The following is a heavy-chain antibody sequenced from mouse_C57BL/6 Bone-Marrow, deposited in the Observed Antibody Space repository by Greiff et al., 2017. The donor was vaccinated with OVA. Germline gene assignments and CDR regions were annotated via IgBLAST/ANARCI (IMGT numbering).Heavy chain of an antibody. D-gene: IGHD3-2*02. V-gene: IGHV14-2*01. J-gene: IGHJ2*01. CDR2: IDPEDGDI. Sequence: EVQLQQSGAELVKPGASVKLSCTASGFNIKDYYMHWVKQRTEQGLEWIGWIDPEDGDIKYAPKFQGKATITADTSSNTAYLQLSSLTSEDTAVXKCAREGYARRYYFDYWGQGTTLTVSS. CDR3: AREGYARRYYFDY. CDR1: GFNIKDYY.